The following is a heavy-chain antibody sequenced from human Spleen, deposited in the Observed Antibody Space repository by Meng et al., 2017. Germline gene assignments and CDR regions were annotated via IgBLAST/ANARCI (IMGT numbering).Heavy chain of an antibody. CDR1: GGSISGYY. J-gene: IGHJ4*02. CDR3: ARGPTTMAHDFDY. D-gene: IGHD4-11*01. CDR2: INHSGST. V-gene: IGHV4-34*01. Sequence: GSLRLSCAVYGGSISGYYWSWIRQPPGKGLEWIGEINHSGSTNYNPSLESRATISVDTSQNNLSLKLSSVTAADSAVYYCARGPTTMAHDFDYWGQGTLVTVSS.